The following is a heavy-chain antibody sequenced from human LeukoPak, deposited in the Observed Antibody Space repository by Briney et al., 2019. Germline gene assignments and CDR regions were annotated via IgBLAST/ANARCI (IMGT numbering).Heavy chain of an antibody. D-gene: IGHD3-3*01. CDR3: ARTFWSGYYRGALDY. J-gene: IGHJ4*02. V-gene: IGHV4-34*01. CDR2: INHSGST. CDR1: GGSFSGYY. Sequence: SETLSLTCAVYGGSFSGYYWSWIRQPPGKGLEWIGEINHSGSTNYNPSLKSRVTISVDTSKNQFSLKLSSVTAADTAVYYCARTFWSGYYRGALDYWGQGTLVTVSS.